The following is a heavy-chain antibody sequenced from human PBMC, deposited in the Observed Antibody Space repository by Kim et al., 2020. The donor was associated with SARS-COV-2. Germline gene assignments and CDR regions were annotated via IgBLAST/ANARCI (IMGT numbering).Heavy chain of an antibody. J-gene: IGHJ5*02. Sequence: GESLKISCKGSGYSFTSYWISWVRQMPGKGLEWMGRIDPSDSYTNYSPSFQGHVTISADKSISTAYLQWSSLKASDTAMYYCARRIAVRGVISWFDPWGQGTLVTVSS. D-gene: IGHD3-10*01. CDR1: GYSFTSYW. CDR2: IDPSDSYT. V-gene: IGHV5-10-1*01. CDR3: ARRIAVRGVISWFDP.